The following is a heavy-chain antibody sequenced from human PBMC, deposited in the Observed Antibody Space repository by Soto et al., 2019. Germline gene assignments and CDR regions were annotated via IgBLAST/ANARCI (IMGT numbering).Heavy chain of an antibody. Sequence: SETLSLTCTVSGGSTSGDNYWSWIRQPPGKGLEWIGHIYYSGNTDYNPSLKSRLAISIDTSKNQFSLKLSSVTAADTAVYFCAREGGESSDGLYYFDSWGQGYLVTVSS. CDR3: AREGGESSDGLYYFDS. J-gene: IGHJ4*02. CDR1: GGSTSGDNY. V-gene: IGHV4-30-4*01. CDR2: IYYSGNT. D-gene: IGHD3-16*01.